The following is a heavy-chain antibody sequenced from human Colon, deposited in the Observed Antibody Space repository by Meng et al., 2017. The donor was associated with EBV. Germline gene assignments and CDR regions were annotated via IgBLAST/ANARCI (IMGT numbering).Heavy chain of an antibody. J-gene: IGHJ4*02. D-gene: IGHD1-26*01. CDR1: GVYISSNIR. CDR3: ARGKQDAWELLAY. Sequence: QVQREESGPGLVKPSGTLSLTCGVSGVYISSNIRWTWVRQPPGKGLEWIGDIDDSGSTNYNPSLNSRISISLDKSKNHFSLKVNSVTAADTAVYYCARGKQDAWELLAYWGQGALVTVSS. CDR2: IDDSGST. V-gene: IGHV4-4*02.